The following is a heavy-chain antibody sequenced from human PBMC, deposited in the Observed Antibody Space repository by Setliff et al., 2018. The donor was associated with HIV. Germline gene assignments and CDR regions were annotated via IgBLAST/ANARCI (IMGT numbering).Heavy chain of an antibody. CDR2: ISSEAQGGAI. D-gene: IGHD1-26*01. V-gene: IGHV3-49*04. J-gene: IGHJ4*02. CDR3: ARDSGTTVGATGPGY. Sequence: GGSLRLSCTASGFTFGDYAMSWVRQAPGKGLEWVGHISSEAQGGAIEYVEPVKGRFTISRDDSRNTLYLQMDSLRVEDTAVYYCARDSGTTVGATGPGYWGQGTLVTVSS. CDR1: GFTFGDYA.